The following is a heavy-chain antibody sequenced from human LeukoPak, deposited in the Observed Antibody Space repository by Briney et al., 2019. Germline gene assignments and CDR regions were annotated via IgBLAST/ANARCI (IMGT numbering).Heavy chain of an antibody. CDR3: ARYRNCGSDCHDAFDI. CDR1: GGSISSSSYY. V-gene: IGHV4-39*07. Sequence: SETLSLTCTVSGGSISSSSYYWGWIRQPPGKGLEWIGSIYYSGSTYYNPSLKSRVTISVDTSKNQFSLKLNSVTAADTAVYYCARYRNCGSDCHDAFDIWGQGTMVTVSS. CDR2: IYYSGST. D-gene: IGHD2-21*02. J-gene: IGHJ3*02.